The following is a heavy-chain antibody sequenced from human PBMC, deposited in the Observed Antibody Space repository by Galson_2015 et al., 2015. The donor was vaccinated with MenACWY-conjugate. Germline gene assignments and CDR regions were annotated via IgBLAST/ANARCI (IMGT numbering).Heavy chain of an antibody. CDR1: GGSINSRTYY. J-gene: IGHJ2*01. CDR2: IYDSGSS. V-gene: IGHV4-39*07. CDR3: ARDKWGYW. D-gene: IGHD1-26*01. Sequence: TLSLTCSVSGGSINSRTYYWAWIRQPPGKGLEWIGSIYDSGSSYYNASLKSRLTMSVDTSTNQFSLKISSVTAADTAVYFCARDKWGYW.